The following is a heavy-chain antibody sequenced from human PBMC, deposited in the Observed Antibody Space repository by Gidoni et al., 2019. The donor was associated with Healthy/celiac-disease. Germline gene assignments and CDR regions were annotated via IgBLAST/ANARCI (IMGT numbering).Heavy chain of an antibody. CDR2: IYYSGST. J-gene: IGHJ6*02. CDR1: GGSISSSSYY. Sequence: QLQLQESGPGLVKPSETLSLTCTVSGGSISSSSYYWGGIRQPPGKGLEWIGSIYYSGSTYYNPSLKSRVTISVDTSKNQFSLKLSSVTAADTAVYYCARRPGDQGDYGMDVWGQGTTVTVSS. D-gene: IGHD3-10*01. CDR3: ARRPGDQGDYGMDV. V-gene: IGHV4-39*01.